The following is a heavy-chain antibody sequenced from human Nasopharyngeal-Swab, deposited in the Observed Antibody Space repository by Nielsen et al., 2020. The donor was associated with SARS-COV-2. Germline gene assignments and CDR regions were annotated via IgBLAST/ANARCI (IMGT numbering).Heavy chain of an antibody. J-gene: IGHJ4*02. CDR2: INHSGST. CDR1: GGSISGYY. V-gene: IGHV4-34*01. CDR3: ARGGWGDYPDY. Sequence: SETLSLTCTVSGGSISGYYWSWIRQPPGKGLEWIGEINHSGSTNYNPSLKSRVTISVDTSKNQFSLKLSSVTAADTAVYYCARGGWGDYPDYWGQGTLVTVSS. D-gene: IGHD4-17*01.